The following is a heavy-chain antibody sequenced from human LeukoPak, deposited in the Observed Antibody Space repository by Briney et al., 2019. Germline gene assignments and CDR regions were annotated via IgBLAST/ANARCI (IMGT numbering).Heavy chain of an antibody. V-gene: IGHV3-23*01. CDR1: GFTFSSYA. CDR3: AKDMGADGSGSYSHFDY. Sequence: GGSLRLPCAASGFTFSSYAMSWVRQVPGKGLEWVSVISGSGDNTYYADSVKGRFTISRDNSKNTLYLQMNSLRAEDTAVYYCAKDMGADGSGSYSHFDYWGQGTLVTVSS. J-gene: IGHJ4*02. CDR2: ISGSGDNT. D-gene: IGHD3-10*01.